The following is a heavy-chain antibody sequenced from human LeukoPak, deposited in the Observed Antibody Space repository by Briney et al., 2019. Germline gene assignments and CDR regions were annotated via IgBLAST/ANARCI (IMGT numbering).Heavy chain of an antibody. V-gene: IGHV1-18*01. J-gene: IGHJ4*02. CDR1: GYTFTSYG. CDR2: ISAYNGNT. Sequence: ASVKVSCKASGYTFTSYGISWVRQAPGQGLEWMGWISAYNGNTNYAQKLQGRVTMTTDTSTSTAYMELRSLRSDDTAVYYCARWEHSSSWPPFDYWGQGTLVTVSS. D-gene: IGHD6-13*01. CDR3: ARWEHSSSWPPFDY.